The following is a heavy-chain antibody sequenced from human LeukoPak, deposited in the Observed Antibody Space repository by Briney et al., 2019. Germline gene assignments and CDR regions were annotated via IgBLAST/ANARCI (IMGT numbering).Heavy chain of an antibody. CDR2: IYHSGST. D-gene: IGHD2-2*01. CDR3: ARHGPIVVVDY. J-gene: IGHJ4*02. CDR1: GYSISSGYY. V-gene: IGHV4-38-2*01. Sequence: PSETLSLTCAVSGYSISSGYYWGWIRQPPGKEREWIGSIYHSGSTYYNPSLKSRVTISVDTSKNQFSLKLSSVTAADTAVYYCARHGPIVVVDYWGQGTLVTVSS.